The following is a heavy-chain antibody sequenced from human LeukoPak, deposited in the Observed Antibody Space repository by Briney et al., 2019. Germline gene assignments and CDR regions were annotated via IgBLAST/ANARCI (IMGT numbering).Heavy chain of an antibody. D-gene: IGHD3-3*01. V-gene: IGHV3-23*01. Sequence: AGGSLRLSCAASGFTFSSYAMSWVRQAPGKGLEWVSAISGSGGSTYYADSVKGRFTISRDNSKNTLYLQMNSLRAEDTAVYYCAESITISGGPQIWGQGTMVTVSS. CDR3: AESITISGGPQI. J-gene: IGHJ3*02. CDR2: ISGSGGST. CDR1: GFTFSSYA.